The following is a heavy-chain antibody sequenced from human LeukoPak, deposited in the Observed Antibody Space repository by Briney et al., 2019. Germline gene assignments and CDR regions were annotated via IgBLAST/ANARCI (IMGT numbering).Heavy chain of an antibody. CDR2: IYYSGST. CDR1: GGSISSHY. Sequence: PSETLSLTCTVSGGSISSHYWSWIRQPPGKGLEWIGYIYYSGSTNYNPSLKSRVTISVDTSKNQFSLKLSSVTAADTAVYYCARCLRGPDYYDSSGYPEAFDYWGQGTLVTVSS. J-gene: IGHJ4*02. D-gene: IGHD3-22*01. V-gene: IGHV4-59*11. CDR3: ARCLRGPDYYDSSGYPEAFDY.